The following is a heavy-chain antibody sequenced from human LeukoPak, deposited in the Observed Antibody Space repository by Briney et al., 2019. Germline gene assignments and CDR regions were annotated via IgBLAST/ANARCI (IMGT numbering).Heavy chain of an antibody. CDR2: IYTSGRT. CDR3: ARGQAYGDSPSPFDY. Sequence: SETLSLTCTVPGGYIGGYYWSWIRQPAGKGLEWIGRIYTSGRTNYNPSLKSRVAMSVDTSNNQFSLKLSSVTAADTAVFYCARGQAYGDSPSPFDYWGQGTLVTVSS. J-gene: IGHJ4*02. D-gene: IGHD4-17*01. CDR1: GGYIGGYY. V-gene: IGHV4-4*07.